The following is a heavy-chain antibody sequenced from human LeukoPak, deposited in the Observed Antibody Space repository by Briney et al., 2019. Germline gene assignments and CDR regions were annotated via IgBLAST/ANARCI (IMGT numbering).Heavy chain of an antibody. J-gene: IGHJ4*02. CDR1: GFTFSSYW. Sequence: PGGSLRLSCAASGFTFSSYWMHWVRQAPGKGLVWVSRINSDATSTSYADSVKGRFTISRDYAKNTLYLQMDSLRGEDTAVYYCARDYSRSWYPDYWGQGTLVTVSS. D-gene: IGHD6-13*01. V-gene: IGHV3-74*01. CDR2: INSDATST. CDR3: ARDYSRSWYPDY.